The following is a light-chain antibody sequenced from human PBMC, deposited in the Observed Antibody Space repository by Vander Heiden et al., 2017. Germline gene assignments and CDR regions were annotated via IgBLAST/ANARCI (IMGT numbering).Light chain of an antibody. CDR2: EDN. J-gene: IGLJ3*02. V-gene: IGLV6-57*01. Sequence: NFMLTQPHSVSESPGKTVTISCTRSSGSISSKYVQWSQQRPGSSPTTVIYEDNQRPSGVPDRFSGSIDSSPNYASLPISGRKTEEEADYYCQSYDSSIGVSGGGTKLTVL. CDR1: SGSISSKY. CDR3: QSYDSSIGV.